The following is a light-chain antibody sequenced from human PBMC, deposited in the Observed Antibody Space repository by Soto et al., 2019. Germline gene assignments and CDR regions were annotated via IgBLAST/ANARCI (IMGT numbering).Light chain of an antibody. CDR1: NSNIGANS. CDR3: GTWHSTLSVEWV. Sequence: QSVLTQPPSVSAAPGQKVTISCSGSNSNIGANSVSWYQHIPGTAPKVVIYDDDKRPSGIPDRFSGSKSGTSATLDITGLQIGDEADYYCGTWHSTLSVEWVFGGGTKLTVX. CDR2: DDD. J-gene: IGLJ3*02. V-gene: IGLV1-51*01.